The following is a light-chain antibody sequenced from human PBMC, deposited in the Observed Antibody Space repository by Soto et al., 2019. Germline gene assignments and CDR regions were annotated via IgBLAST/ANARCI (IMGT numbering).Light chain of an antibody. CDR2: EVS. Sequence: QSVLTQPPSASGSPGQSVTISCTGTSSDVGGYNYVSWYQQHPGKAPKLMIYEVSKRPSGVPDRFSGSKSGNTASLTVSGLQAADEADYYCTSYTSSSTLDVFGTGTKVTVL. CDR3: TSYTSSSTLDV. J-gene: IGLJ1*01. V-gene: IGLV2-8*01. CDR1: SSDVGGYNY.